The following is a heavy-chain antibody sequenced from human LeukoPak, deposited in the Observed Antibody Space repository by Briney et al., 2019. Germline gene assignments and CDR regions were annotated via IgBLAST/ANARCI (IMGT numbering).Heavy chain of an antibody. Sequence: GGSLRLSCAASGFRFDDYSMNWVRHVPGKGLEWVAGINWDGASTGYRDSMKGRFTISRDNGKNSLYLQLNSLRVEDTAVYYCGRVHCSTNSCYDYYDYYMDVSGDGTTVTVSS. J-gene: IGHJ6*03. CDR3: GRVHCSTNSCYDYYDYYMDV. V-gene: IGHV3-20*04. CDR1: GFRFDDYS. CDR2: INWDGAST. D-gene: IGHD2-2*01.